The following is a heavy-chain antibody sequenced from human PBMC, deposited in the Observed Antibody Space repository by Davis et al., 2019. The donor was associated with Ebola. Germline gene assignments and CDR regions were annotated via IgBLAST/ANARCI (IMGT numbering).Heavy chain of an antibody. Sequence: PGGSLRLSCTDSVITFSSYAMTWVRHAPGKGLEWVSAISGSGGSTYYADSVKGRFTISRDNSKKTLYLQMNSLRAEDTAVYYCAKSGLSFGVVKYHYGMDVWGKGTTVTVSS. D-gene: IGHD3-3*01. CDR1: VITFSSYA. CDR3: AKSGLSFGVVKYHYGMDV. V-gene: IGHV3-23*01. J-gene: IGHJ6*04. CDR2: ISGSGGST.